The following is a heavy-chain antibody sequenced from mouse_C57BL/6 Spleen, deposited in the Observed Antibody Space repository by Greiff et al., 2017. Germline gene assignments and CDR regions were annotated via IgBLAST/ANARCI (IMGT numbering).Heavy chain of an antibody. CDR1: GYAFSSSW. Sequence: QVQLQQSGPELVKPGASVKISCKASGYAFSSSWMHWVKQRPGQGLEWIGRIYPGDGATNYNGKFKGKATLTADKSSSTAYMQLNSLTSEDSAVYFCAREAAQATGFAYWGQGTLVTVSA. J-gene: IGHJ3*01. D-gene: IGHD3-2*02. V-gene: IGHV1-82*01. CDR2: IYPGDGAT. CDR3: AREAAQATGFAY.